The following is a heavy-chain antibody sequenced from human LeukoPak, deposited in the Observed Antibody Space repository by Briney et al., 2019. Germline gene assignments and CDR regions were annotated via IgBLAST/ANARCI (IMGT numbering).Heavy chain of an antibody. Sequence: ASVKVSCKASGYIFTGYCMHWVRQAPGQGLEWMGWINPNSGGTNYAQKFQGRVTMTRDTSISTAYMELSRLRSDDTAVYYCAGDIVATGEMWGQGTLVTVSS. J-gene: IGHJ4*02. CDR3: AGDIVATGEM. CDR2: INPNSGGT. D-gene: IGHD5-12*01. CDR1: GYIFTGYC. V-gene: IGHV1-2*02.